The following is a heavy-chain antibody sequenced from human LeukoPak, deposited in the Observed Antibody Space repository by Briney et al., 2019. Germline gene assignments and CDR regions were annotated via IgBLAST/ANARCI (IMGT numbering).Heavy chain of an antibody. Sequence: ASVKVSCKASGYTFTSYYMHRVRQAPGQGLEWMGIINPSGGSTSYAQKFQGRVTMTRDTSTSIVNMELSSLRSEDTAVYYCARASSSWNAFDHWGQGTLVTVSS. D-gene: IGHD6-13*01. J-gene: IGHJ4*02. CDR1: GYTFTSYY. CDR2: INPSGGST. V-gene: IGHV1-46*01. CDR3: ARASSSWNAFDH.